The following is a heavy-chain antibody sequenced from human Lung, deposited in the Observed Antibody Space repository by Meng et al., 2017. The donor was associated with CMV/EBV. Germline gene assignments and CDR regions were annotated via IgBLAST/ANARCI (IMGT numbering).Heavy chain of an antibody. D-gene: IGHD6-6*01. Sequence: SETLSLTXGIYGGSLSGYYWSWIRQTPGKGLEWIGEIRHSGDITNYNPSLKSRVTISIDTSKKQFSLKLSAVTAADTAVYYCARQYSSSYYSDYWGQGTLVTGSS. CDR1: GGSLSGYY. CDR2: IRHSGDIT. J-gene: IGHJ4*02. CDR3: ARQYSSSYYSDY. V-gene: IGHV4-34*01.